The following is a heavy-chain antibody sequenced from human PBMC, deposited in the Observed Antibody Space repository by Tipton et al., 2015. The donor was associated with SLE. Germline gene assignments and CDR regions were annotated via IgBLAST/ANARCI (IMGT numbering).Heavy chain of an antibody. CDR3: ARGGGYGSGSYYYYYYGMDV. CDR2: IKQDGSEK. D-gene: IGHD3-10*01. J-gene: IGHJ6*02. V-gene: IGHV3-7*01. Sequence: SLRLSCAASGFTFSSYWKSWVRQAPGKGLEWVANIKQDGSEKYYVDSVKGRFTISRDNAKNSLYLQMNSLRAEDTAVYYCARGGGYGSGSYYYYYYGMDVWGQGTTVTVSS. CDR1: GFTFSSYW.